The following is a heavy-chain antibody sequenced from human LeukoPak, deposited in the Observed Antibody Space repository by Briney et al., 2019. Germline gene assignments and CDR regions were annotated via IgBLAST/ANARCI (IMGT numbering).Heavy chain of an antibody. D-gene: IGHD1-26*01. J-gene: IGHJ4*02. CDR3: ARSSSSGSYWADY. Sequence: SETLSLTCTVSGGSISTDYWSWIRQPPGKGLEWIGYIYYSGSTSYNPSLKSRVTISVDTSKNQFSLKLTSVTAADTAVYYCARSSSSGSYWADYWGQGTLVTVSS. V-gene: IGHV4-59*01. CDR1: GGSISTDY. CDR2: IYYSGST.